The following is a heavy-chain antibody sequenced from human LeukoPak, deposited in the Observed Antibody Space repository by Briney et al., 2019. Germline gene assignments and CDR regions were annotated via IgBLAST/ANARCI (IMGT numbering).Heavy chain of an antibody. CDR1: GGSFSGYY. CDR3: ARDLSGSCRGGSAFDI. V-gene: IGHV4-34*01. J-gene: IGHJ3*02. D-gene: IGHD1-26*01. CDR2: INHSGST. Sequence: SETLSLTCAVYGGSFSGYYWSWIRQPPGKGLEWIGEINHSGSTNYNPSLKSRVTISVDTSKNQFSLKLSSVTAADTAVYYCARDLSGSCRGGSAFDIWGQGTMVTVSS.